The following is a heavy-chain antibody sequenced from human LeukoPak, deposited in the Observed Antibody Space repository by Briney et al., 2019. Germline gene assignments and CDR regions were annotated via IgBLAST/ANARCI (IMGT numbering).Heavy chain of an antibody. V-gene: IGHV3-15*01. D-gene: IGHD3-22*01. CDR2: IKSKTDGGTT. CDR1: GFTFSNAW. J-gene: IGHJ4*02. CDR3: TTESGYYYDSSGYYRDY. Sequence: GGSLRLSCAASGFTFSNAWMSWVRQAPGKGLEWIGRIKSKTDGGTTDYAAPVKGRFTISRDDSKNTLYLQMNSLNTEDTAVYYCTTESGYYYDSSGYYRDYWGQGTLVTVSS.